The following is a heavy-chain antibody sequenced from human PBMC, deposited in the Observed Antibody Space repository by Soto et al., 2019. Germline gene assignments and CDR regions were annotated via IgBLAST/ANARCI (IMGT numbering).Heavy chain of an antibody. CDR3: FFQAEDGIRGVRSVSAFLLNRSSDL. J-gene: IGHJ2*01. Sequence: KGLEWIGEINHSGSTNYNPSLKSRVTISVDTSKNQFSLKLSSVTAADTVVYFFFFQAEDGIRGVRSVSAFLLNRSSDL. D-gene: IGHD3-10*02. V-gene: IGHV4-34*01. CDR2: INHSGST.